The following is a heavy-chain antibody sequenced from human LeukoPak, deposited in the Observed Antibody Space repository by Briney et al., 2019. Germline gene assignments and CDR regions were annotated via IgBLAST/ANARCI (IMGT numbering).Heavy chain of an antibody. V-gene: IGHV1-69*13. CDR1: GGTFSSYA. J-gene: IGHJ6*01. CDR2: IIPIFGTA. D-gene: IGHD2-2*02. Sequence: SVKVSRKASGGTFSSYAISWVRQAPGQGLEWMGGIIPIFGTANYAQNFQGRVTITADESTSTAYIELSSLRSEDTAVYYCARDQVCSSTSCYNYYGMDVWGQGTTVTVSS. CDR3: ARDQVCSSTSCYNYYGMDV.